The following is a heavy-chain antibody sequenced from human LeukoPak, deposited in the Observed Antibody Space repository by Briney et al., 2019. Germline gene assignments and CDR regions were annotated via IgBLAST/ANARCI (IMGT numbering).Heavy chain of an antibody. J-gene: IGHJ4*02. CDR2: MNPNSGNT. CDR3: ARDTGGIVVVTARIDY. V-gene: IGHV1-8*03. Sequence: GASVKVSCKASGYTFTSYDINWVRQATGQGLEWMGWMNPNSGNTGYAQKFQGRVTITRNTSISTACMELRSLRSDDTAVYYCARDTGGIVVVTARIDYWGQGTLVTVSS. CDR1: GYTFTSYD. D-gene: IGHD2-21*02.